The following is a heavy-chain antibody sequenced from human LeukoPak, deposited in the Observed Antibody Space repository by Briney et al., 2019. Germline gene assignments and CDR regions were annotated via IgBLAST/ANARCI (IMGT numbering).Heavy chain of an antibody. D-gene: IGHD6-13*01. CDR3: ARGVYIAAAQYGY. J-gene: IGHJ4*02. Sequence: SEILSLTCTVSGGSISNYYWSWIRQPPGKGLEWIGYIYYSGTTNHNPSLKSRVTISVDTSKNQFSLKLNSVTAADTAVYYCARGVYIAAAQYGYWGQGTLVTVSS. CDR1: GGSISNYY. V-gene: IGHV4-59*01. CDR2: IYYSGTT.